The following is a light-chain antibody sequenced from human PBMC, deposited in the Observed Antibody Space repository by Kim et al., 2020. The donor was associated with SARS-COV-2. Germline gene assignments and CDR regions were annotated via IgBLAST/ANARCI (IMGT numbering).Light chain of an antibody. CDR2: LNSDGSH. V-gene: IGLV4-69*01. J-gene: IGLJ2*01. CDR3: QTWGTGIRV. Sequence: SVKLTCTLASGHRSYAIAWHQQQPEKGPRYLMKLNSDGSHSKGDGIPDRFSGSSSGAERYLTISSLQSEDEADYYCQTWGTGIRVFGGGTQLTVL. CDR1: SGHRSYA.